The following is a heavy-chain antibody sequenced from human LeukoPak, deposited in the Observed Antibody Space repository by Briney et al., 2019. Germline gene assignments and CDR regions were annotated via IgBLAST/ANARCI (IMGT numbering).Heavy chain of an antibody. CDR2: ISPNSGGT. V-gene: IGHV1-2*02. Sequence: ASVKVSCKASGYTFTGYYLHWVRQAPGQGLEWIGWISPNSGGTNYAQKFQGRVTMTRDTSISTAYMELSRLRSDDTAVYYCAITLAAAGSFDYWGQGTLVTVSS. D-gene: IGHD6-13*01. J-gene: IGHJ4*02. CDR1: GYTFTGYY. CDR3: AITLAAAGSFDY.